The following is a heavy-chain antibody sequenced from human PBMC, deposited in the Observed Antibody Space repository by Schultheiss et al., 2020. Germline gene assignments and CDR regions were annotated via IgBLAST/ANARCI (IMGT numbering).Heavy chain of an antibody. CDR1: GGSISSSNYY. V-gene: IGHV4-61*02. CDR3: ARTRSFAFQH. J-gene: IGHJ1*01. CDR2: IYTSGST. D-gene: IGHD3-16*01. Sequence: SETLSLSCTVSGGSISSSNYYWSWIRQPAGKGLEWIGRIYTSGSTNYNPSLKSRVTISVDTSKNQFSLKLSSVTAADTAVYYCARTRSFAFQHWGQGTLVTVSS.